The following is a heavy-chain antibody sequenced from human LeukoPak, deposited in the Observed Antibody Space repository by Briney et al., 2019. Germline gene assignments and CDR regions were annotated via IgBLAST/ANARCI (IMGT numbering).Heavy chain of an antibody. V-gene: IGHV4-39*07. Sequence: SETLSLTCTVSGGSISSGGYYWSWIRQHPGKGLEWIGEINHSGSTNYNPSLKSRVTISVDTSKNQFSLKLSSVTAADTAVYYCARGRGDYVWGSYRSSYYFDYWGQGTLVTASS. CDR1: GGSISSGGYY. D-gene: IGHD3-16*02. CDR3: ARGRGDYVWGSYRSSYYFDY. J-gene: IGHJ4*02. CDR2: INHSGST.